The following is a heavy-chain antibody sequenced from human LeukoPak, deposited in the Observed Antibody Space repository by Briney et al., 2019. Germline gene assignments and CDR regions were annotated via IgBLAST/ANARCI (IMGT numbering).Heavy chain of an antibody. CDR3: AEDSYSKGDF. CDR2: IKQDGSEK. V-gene: IGHV3-7*01. J-gene: IGHJ4*02. Sequence: PTGGSLRLSCAASGFTFSSYWVSWVRQAPVKGLEWVANIKQDGSEKYYVDSVKGRFTISRDNAKNSLYLQMNSLRAEDTAVYYCAEDSYSKGDFWGQGVLVTVSS. CDR1: GFTFSSYW. D-gene: IGHD6-13*01.